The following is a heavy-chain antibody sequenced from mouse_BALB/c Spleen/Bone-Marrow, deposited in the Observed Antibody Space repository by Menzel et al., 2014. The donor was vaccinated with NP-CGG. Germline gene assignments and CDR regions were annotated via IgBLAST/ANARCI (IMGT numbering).Heavy chain of an antibody. CDR3: ARVWYFDY. Sequence: EVQLQESGGGLVQPGGSLKLSCAASGFTFSSYGMSWVRQTPDKRLELVATINSNGGSTYYPDSVKGRFTIFRDNAKNTLYLQMSSLKSEDTAMYYCARVWYFDYWGQGTSLTVSS. V-gene: IGHV5-6-3*01. J-gene: IGHJ2*03. CDR2: INSNGGST. CDR1: GFTFSSYG.